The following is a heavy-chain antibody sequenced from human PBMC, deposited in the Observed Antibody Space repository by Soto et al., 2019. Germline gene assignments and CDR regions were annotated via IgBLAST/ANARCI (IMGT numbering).Heavy chain of an antibody. J-gene: IGHJ4*02. CDR3: ARDLGGFPDY. Sequence: QVQLVQSGAEVKKPGASVKVSCTASGYSFTSYGISWVRQAPGQGLEWMGWISAYNGNRKYAEKFQVRVTMTTDTSTSTAYMELRSLRSDDTAVYYCARDLGGFPDYWGQGILVTVSS. V-gene: IGHV1-18*01. D-gene: IGHD1-26*01. CDR2: ISAYNGNR. CDR1: GYSFTSYG.